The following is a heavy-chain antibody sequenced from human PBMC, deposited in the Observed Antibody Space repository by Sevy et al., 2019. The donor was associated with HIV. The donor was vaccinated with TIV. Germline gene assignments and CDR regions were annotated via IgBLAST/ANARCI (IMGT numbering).Heavy chain of an antibody. Sequence: GGSLRLSCAASGFTFDDYSMHWVRQAPGKGLEWVSLISWDGGSTYYADSVKGRFTISRDNSKNSLYLQMNNLRTEDTALYYCAKDRRAGYSNYVYYGMDVWGQGTTVTVSS. D-gene: IGHD4-4*01. CDR1: GFTFDDYS. V-gene: IGHV3-43*01. J-gene: IGHJ6*02. CDR3: AKDRRAGYSNYVYYGMDV. CDR2: ISWDGGST.